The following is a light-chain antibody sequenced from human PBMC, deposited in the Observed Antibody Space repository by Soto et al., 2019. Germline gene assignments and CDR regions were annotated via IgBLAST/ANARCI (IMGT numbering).Light chain of an antibody. J-gene: IGKJ1*01. CDR1: QSISSW. Sequence: DIQMTQSPSTLSASVGDRVTITCRASQSISSWLAWYQQKPGKAPKLLIYKTSTLQSGVPSRFSGSGSGTEFTLTVSSLQPDDFATYHCQQYTSSPWTFGQGTRVDIK. CDR2: KTS. V-gene: IGKV1-5*03. CDR3: QQYTSSPWT.